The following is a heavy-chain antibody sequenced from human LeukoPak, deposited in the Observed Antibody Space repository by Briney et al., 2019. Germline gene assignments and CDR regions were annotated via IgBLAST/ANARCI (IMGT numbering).Heavy chain of an antibody. CDR3: ARSGSWGLLDY. CDR1: GFTVSSNY. CDR2: IYSGGST. J-gene: IGHJ4*02. Sequence: GESLKISCAASGFTVSSNYMSWVRRAPGKGLEWVSVIYSGGSTYYADSVKGRFTISRDNSKNTLYLQMNSLRAEDTAVYYCARSGSWGLLDYWGQGTLVTVSS. D-gene: IGHD6-13*01. V-gene: IGHV3-53*01.